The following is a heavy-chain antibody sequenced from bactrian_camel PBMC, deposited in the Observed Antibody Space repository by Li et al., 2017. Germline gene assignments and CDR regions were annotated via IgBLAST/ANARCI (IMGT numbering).Heavy chain of an antibody. CDR3: AALKIWVRGRCSDY. Sequence: HVQLVESGGGSVQVGGSLRLSCVASEYRGCTGWLRQVPGKEREGVAGIVSDGSTTYADAVKGRFTISKDNAKNTLYLEMNSVKPEDTAMYYCAALKIWVRGRCSDYWGQGTQVTVS. CDR2: IVSDGST. V-gene: IGHV3S53*01. D-gene: IGHD2*01. CDR1: EYRGC. J-gene: IGHJ4*01.